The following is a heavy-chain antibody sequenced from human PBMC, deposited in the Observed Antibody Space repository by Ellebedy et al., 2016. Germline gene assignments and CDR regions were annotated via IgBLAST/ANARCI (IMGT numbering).Heavy chain of an antibody. Sequence: SETLSLTCAVSGGSISSSNWWSWVRQPPGKGLEWIGEIYHSGSTNYNPSLKSRVTISVDKSKNHYSLKLRFVTAADTAVYYCAALQWLAPAWYFDLWGRGTLVTVSS. V-gene: IGHV4-4*02. J-gene: IGHJ2*01. CDR2: IYHSGST. CDR1: GGSISSSNW. D-gene: IGHD6-19*01. CDR3: AALQWLAPAWYFDL.